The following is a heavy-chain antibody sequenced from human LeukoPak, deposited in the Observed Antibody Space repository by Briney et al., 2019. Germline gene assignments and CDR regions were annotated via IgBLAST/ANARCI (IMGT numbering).Heavy chain of an antibody. CDR3: ARDRWDLEYGDYVGIDY. J-gene: IGHJ4*02. V-gene: IGHV1-3*01. CDR2: INAGNGNT. Sequence: GASVKVSCKASGYTFTSYAMHWVRQAPGQRLEWMGWINAGNGNTNYAQKLQGRVTMTTDTSTSTAYMELRSLRSDDTDVYYCARDRWDLEYGDYVGIDYWGQGTLVTVSS. CDR1: GYTFTSYA. D-gene: IGHD4-17*01.